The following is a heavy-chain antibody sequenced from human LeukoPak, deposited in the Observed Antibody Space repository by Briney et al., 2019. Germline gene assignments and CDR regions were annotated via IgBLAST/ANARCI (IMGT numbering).Heavy chain of an antibody. D-gene: IGHD2-15*01. V-gene: IGHV4-38-2*02. CDR2: IYHSGST. CDR3: AIPSPYCSGGSCRDGFDY. J-gene: IGHJ4*02. Sequence: SETLSLTCTVSGYSLSSGYYWGWIRQPPGKGLEWIGSIYHSGSTYYNPSLKSRVTISVDTSKNQFSLKLSSVTAADTAVYYCAIPSPYCSGGSCRDGFDYWGQGTLVTVSS. CDR1: GYSLSSGYY.